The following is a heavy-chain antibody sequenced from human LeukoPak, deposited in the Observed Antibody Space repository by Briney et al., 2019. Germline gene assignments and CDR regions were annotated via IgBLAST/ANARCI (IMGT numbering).Heavy chain of an antibody. CDR2: INPNSGGT. CDR1: GYTFTGYY. CDR3: ATDRALTPQLEGEGYYFDY. Sequence: PGASVKVSCKASGYTFTGYYMHWVRQAPGQGLEGMGWINPNSGGTNYAQKFQGRVTMTRDTSISTAYMELSSLRSEDTAVYYCATDRALTPQLEGEGYYFDYWGQGTLVTVSS. V-gene: IGHV1-2*02. J-gene: IGHJ4*02. D-gene: IGHD1-1*01.